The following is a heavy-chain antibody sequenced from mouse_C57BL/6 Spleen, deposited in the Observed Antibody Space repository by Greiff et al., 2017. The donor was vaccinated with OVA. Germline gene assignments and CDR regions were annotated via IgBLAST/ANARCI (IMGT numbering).Heavy chain of an antibody. V-gene: IGHV1-26*01. J-gene: IGHJ4*01. CDR2: INPNNGGT. CDR1: GYTFTDYY. Sequence: EVQLQQSGPELVKPGASVKISCKASGYTFTDYYMNWVKQSHGKSLEWIGDINPNNGGTSYNQKFKGKATLTVDKSSSTAYMELRSLTSEDSAVYYCAHQGGAMDYWGQGTSVTVSS. CDR3: AHQGGAMDY.